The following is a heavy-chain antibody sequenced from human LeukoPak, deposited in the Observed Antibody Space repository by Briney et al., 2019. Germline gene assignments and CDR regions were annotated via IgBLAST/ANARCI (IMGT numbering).Heavy chain of an antibody. V-gene: IGHV3-21*04. CDR1: GFTFSSYS. Sequence: GGSLRLSCAASGFTFSSYSMNWVRQAPGQGLEWVSSISSSSNYIYYADSVKGRFTISRDNAKNSLYLQMNSLRAEDTAVYYCARDDSGSYYGYYYMDVWGKGTTVTVSS. D-gene: IGHD1-26*01. CDR2: ISSSSNYI. CDR3: ARDDSGSYYGYYYMDV. J-gene: IGHJ6*03.